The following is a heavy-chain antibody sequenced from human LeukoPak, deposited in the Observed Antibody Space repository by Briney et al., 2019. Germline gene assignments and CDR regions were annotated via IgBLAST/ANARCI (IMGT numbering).Heavy chain of an antibody. Sequence: GSLKLSCAASGFTFSSSAMSWVRQAPGKGLEWVSAISNNGGYTYYADSVQGRFTISRDNSKSTLCLQMNSLRAEDTAVYYCAKQLGYCSDGSCYFPYWGQGTLVTVSS. V-gene: IGHV3-23*01. J-gene: IGHJ4*02. D-gene: IGHD2-15*01. CDR3: AKQLGYCSDGSCYFPY. CDR1: GFTFSSSA. CDR2: ISNNGGYT.